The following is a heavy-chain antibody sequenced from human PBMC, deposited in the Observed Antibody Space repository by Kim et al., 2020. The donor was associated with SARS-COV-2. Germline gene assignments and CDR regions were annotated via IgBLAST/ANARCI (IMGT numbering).Heavy chain of an antibody. CDR1: GYRFSDIY. CDR2: INPKDGGT. CDR3: ARGPISGAIDY. V-gene: IGHV1-2*02. D-gene: IGHD6-19*01. Sequence: ASVKVSCKASGYRFSDIYIHWLRQAPGQGPEWMGWINPKDGGTNYPQKFQGRVTMTRDMSITTVYMDLSRLRFDDTAVYYCARGPISGAIDYWGQGTLVT. J-gene: IGHJ4*02.